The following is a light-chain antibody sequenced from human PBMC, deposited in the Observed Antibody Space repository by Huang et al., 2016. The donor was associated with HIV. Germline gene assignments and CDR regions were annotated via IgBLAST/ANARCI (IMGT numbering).Light chain of an antibody. CDR1: QNIKRY. CDR2: AAS. J-gene: IGKJ2*01. V-gene: IGKV1-39*01. Sequence: DIQITQSQSSLSASVGDTVIITCRASQNIKRYLNWYQQEPGKAPKLLISAASNLQSGVPSTFSGSGCGTDFTLTINSLQPEDSATYYCQQSARTPRTFGQGTKLEI. CDR3: QQSARTPRT.